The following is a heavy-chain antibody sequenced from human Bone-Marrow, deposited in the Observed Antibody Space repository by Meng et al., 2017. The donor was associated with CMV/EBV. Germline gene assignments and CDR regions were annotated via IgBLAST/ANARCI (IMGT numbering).Heavy chain of an antibody. CDR1: GYTFTGFF. D-gene: IGHD1-26*01. J-gene: IGHJ6*02. Sequence: ASVKVSCKVSGYTFTGFFLHWVRQAPGQGLEWMGWINFNGADTDYAQKFQGRATMTRDTSISTAYMELSSLRSDDTAVYFCASPRSVRATLVGFHYYYGMDVWGQGTTVTVSS. V-gene: IGHV1-2*02. CDR2: INFNGADT. CDR3: ASPRSVRATLVGFHYYYGMDV.